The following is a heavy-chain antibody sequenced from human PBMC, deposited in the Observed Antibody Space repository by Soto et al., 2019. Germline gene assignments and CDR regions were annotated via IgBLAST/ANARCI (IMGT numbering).Heavy chain of an antibody. V-gene: IGHV4-59*01. CDR3: ARVPRSWAYDYYVDA. Sequence: SETLSLTCTVSGGSISSYYWSWIRQPPGKGLEWIGYIYYSGSTNYNPSLKSRVTISVDTSKNQFSLKLSSVTAADTAVYYCARVPRSWAYDYYVDAWGQGTTVTVSS. CDR2: IYYSGST. J-gene: IGHJ6*03. CDR1: GGSISSYY.